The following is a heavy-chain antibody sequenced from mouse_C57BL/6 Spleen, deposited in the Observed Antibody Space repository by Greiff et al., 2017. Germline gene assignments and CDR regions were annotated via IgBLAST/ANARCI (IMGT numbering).Heavy chain of an antibody. V-gene: IGHV1-22*01. J-gene: IGHJ2*01. CDR3: ARQDYGSSFDY. CDR1: GYTFTDYN. Sequence: EVQLQQSGPELVKPGASVKMSCKASGYTFTDYNMHWVKQSPGQSLEWIGYINPNNGGTSYNQKFQGKATLTVNKSSSTAYMELRSLTSEDSAVXYYARQDYGSSFDYWGQGTTLTVSS. CDR2: INPNNGGT. D-gene: IGHD1-1*01.